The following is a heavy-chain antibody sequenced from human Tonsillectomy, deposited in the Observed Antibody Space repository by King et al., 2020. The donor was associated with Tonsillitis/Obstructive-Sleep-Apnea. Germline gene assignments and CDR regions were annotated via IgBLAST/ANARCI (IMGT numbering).Heavy chain of an antibody. Sequence: QLVQSGPEVKKPGASXRXSCKAXGYTFTSYGISWVRQAPGQGLEWMGWINAYNGNRNYXQKLQVRVTMXTDTSTSTAXMELRSLRFDDTAVYYWGRVXXXXXXXXXXXXXXXXXGXXXXVTVXX. V-gene: IGHV1-18*01. CDR2: INAYNGNR. CDR3: GRVXXXXXXXXXXXXXXXX. J-gene: IGHJ6*03. CDR1: GYTFTSYG.